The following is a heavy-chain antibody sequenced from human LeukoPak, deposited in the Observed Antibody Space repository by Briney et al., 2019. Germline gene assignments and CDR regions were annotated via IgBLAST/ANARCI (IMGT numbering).Heavy chain of an antibody. CDR1: GGSISGYY. CDR3: ARRRYNYDY. CDR2: IYYSGNT. J-gene: IGHJ4*02. D-gene: IGHD5-18*01. Sequence: SETLSLTCTVSGGSISGYYWSWIRQPPGKGLEWIGYIYYSGNTIYNPSLKSRVTISIDTSKNQFSLKLSSVTAAGTAVYYCARRRYNYDYWGQGTLVTVSS. V-gene: IGHV4-59*01.